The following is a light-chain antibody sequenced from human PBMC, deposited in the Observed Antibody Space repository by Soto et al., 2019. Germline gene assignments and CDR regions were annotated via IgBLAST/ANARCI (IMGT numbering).Light chain of an antibody. CDR1: QSVSSNY. CDR2: RAS. CDR3: QQYGSSPLT. J-gene: IGKJ4*01. V-gene: IGKV3-20*01. Sequence: EIVLTQSPGTLSLSPGERATLSCRASQSVSSNYIAWYQQKPGQTPKVLIYRASTRATGILDRFSGSGSGTDFTLTISRLEPEDFAVYYCQQYGSSPLTFGAGTKVEIK.